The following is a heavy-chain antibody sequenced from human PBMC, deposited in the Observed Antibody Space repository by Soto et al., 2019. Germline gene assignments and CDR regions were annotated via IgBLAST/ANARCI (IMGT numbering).Heavy chain of an antibody. V-gene: IGHV4-30-2*01. J-gene: IGHJ6*02. Sequence: SETLSLTCAVSGGSISSGGYSWSWIRQPPGKGLEWIGYIYHSGSTYYNPSLKSRVTISVDRSKNQFSLKLSSVTAADTAVYYCARGAGSGSDYYYYSGMDVWGQGTTVTVSS. CDR2: IYHSGST. CDR1: GGSISSGGYS. D-gene: IGHD3-10*01. CDR3: ARGAGSGSDYYYYSGMDV.